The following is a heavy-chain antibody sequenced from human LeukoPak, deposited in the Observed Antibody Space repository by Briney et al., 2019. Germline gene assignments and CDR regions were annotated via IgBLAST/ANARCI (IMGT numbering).Heavy chain of an antibody. CDR2: IRSKAYGGTT. J-gene: IGHJ5*02. Sequence: GGSLRLSCTASGFTFGDYAMSWFRQAPGKGLEWVGFIRSKAYGGTTEYAASVKGRFTISRDDSKSIAYLQMNSLKTEDTAVYYCTRRGPPALGVWGKPFDPWGQGTLVTVSS. V-gene: IGHV3-49*03. CDR3: TRRGPPALGVWGKPFDP. D-gene: IGHD1-26*01. CDR1: GFTFGDYA.